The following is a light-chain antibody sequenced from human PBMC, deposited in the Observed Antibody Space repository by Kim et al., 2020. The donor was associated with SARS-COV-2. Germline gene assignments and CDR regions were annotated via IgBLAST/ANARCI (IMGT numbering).Light chain of an antibody. Sequence: SSELTQDPAVSVALGQTVRITCQGDSLRRYYASWYQQKPGQAPVLVIYGKDSRPSGIPARFSGPRSGDTASLIITGAQAEDEADYYCNSRDSTGAHMVFG. J-gene: IGLJ2*01. V-gene: IGLV3-19*01. CDR3: NSRDSTGAHMV. CDR2: GKD. CDR1: SLRRYY.